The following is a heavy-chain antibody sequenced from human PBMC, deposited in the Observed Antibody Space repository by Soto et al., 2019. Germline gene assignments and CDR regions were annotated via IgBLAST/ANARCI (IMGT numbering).Heavy chain of an antibody. J-gene: IGHJ4*02. CDR1: GLTFSRSG. V-gene: IGHV3-30*18. CDR3: ANQGGKWLPGEH. Sequence: QVQLVESGGGVVQPGTSLRLSCEASGLTFSRSGMHWVRQAPGKGLEWVAVISNDAGQKYHADSMKGRFTIYRDNSKNTLFLKKNSLTIKDTAIYYCANQGGKWLPGEHWGQGTLVTVSS. D-gene: IGHD6-19*01. CDR2: ISNDAGQK.